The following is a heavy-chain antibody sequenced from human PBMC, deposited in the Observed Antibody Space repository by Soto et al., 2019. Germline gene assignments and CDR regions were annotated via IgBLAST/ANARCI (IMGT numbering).Heavy chain of an antibody. V-gene: IGHV3-53*04. CDR3: TSRDY. CDR1: EFSVSDNY. CDR2: IFSGGST. Sequence: EGQLVESGGGLVLPGGSLRLACAASEFSVSDNYMNWVRQAPGKGLEWVAVIFSGGSTNYADSVKGRFTISRLKSENTLYLQMSSLRPEDTAVYFCTSRDYWGRGTLVTVSS. J-gene: IGHJ4*02.